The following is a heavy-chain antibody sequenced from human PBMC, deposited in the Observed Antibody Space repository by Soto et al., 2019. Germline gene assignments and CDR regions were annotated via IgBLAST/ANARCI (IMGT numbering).Heavy chain of an antibody. Sequence: QITLKESGPTLVKPTQTLTLTCTCSGFSVTTSGVGVGWIRQPPGKALEWLALTYWDDDKRYSPSLKSRLTITKNPSKNQVVLTMTNMDPVDTATYYCARRIVATAFDYWGQGTLVTVSS. CDR1: GFSVTTSGVG. J-gene: IGHJ4*02. V-gene: IGHV2-5*02. CDR2: TYWDDDK. D-gene: IGHD6-13*01. CDR3: ARRIVATAFDY.